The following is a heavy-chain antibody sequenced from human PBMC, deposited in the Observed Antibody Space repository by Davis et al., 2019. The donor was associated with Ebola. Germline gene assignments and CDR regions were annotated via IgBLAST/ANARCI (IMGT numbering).Heavy chain of an antibody. V-gene: IGHV3-30-3*01. CDR2: TSYDGTNK. Sequence: GGSLRLSSPAPGFTFSRSPMHWVRQAPGKGLEWVAVTSYDGTNKYYADPVKGRFTIPRDNPKTTLYLQMNSLRVEDTGVHYCAKGAAAGTNWYFDLWGRGTLVTVSS. D-gene: IGHD6-13*01. J-gene: IGHJ2*01. CDR1: GFTFSRSP. CDR3: AKGAAAGTNWYFDL.